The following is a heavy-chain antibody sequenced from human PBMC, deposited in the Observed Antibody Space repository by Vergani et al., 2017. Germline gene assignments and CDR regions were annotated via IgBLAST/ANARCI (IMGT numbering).Heavy chain of an antibody. V-gene: IGHV3-30-3*01. CDR1: GFTFSSYA. J-gene: IGHJ6*03. D-gene: IGHD3-10*01. CDR3: ARDGPMVREFYHMHV. CDR2: ISYDGSNK. Sequence: QVQLVESGGGVVQPGRSLRLSCAASGFTFSSYAMHWVRQAPGKGLEWVAVISYDGSNKYYADSVKGRFTISRDNSKNTLYLQMNSLRAEDTAVYYCARDGPMVREFYHMHVWGKGTTVTVSS.